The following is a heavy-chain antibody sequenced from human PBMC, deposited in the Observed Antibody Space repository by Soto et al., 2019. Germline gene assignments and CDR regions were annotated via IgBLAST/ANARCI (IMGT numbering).Heavy chain of an antibody. V-gene: IGHV1-2*02. J-gene: IGHJ6*02. D-gene: IGHD3-10*01. CDR3: ARDSLWFGELMGYYYYYGMDV. CDR2: INPNSGGT. CDR1: GCTFTGYY. Sequence: ASVKVSCKASGCTFTGYYMHWVRQAPGQGLEWMGWINPNSGGTNYARKFQGRVTVTRDTSISTAYMELSRLRSDDTAVYYCARDSLWFGELMGYYYYYGMDVWGQGTTVTVSS.